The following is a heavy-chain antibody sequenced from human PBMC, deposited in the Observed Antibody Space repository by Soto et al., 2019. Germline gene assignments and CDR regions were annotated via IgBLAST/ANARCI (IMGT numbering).Heavy chain of an antibody. CDR1: GFPFSNHA. J-gene: IGHJ4*02. Sequence: EVQLLESGGDFVQPGRSLRLSCAASGFPFSNHAMSWVRQAPGKGLEWLSAISATGGSTYYADSVRGRFSISRANSKNTVFLQMDSLTDEDTAVYFCAKNYNWNFVVEYWGRGTLVTVS. CDR3: AKNYNWNFVVEY. CDR2: ISATGGST. V-gene: IGHV3-23*01. D-gene: IGHD1-7*01.